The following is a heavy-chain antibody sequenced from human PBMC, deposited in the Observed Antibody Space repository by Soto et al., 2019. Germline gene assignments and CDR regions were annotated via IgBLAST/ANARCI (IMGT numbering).Heavy chain of an antibody. CDR1: GFAFNKFG. V-gene: IGHV3-30*18. CDR2: ISYDGSYQ. CDR3: AKGGEVGGVLGDH. J-gene: IGHJ4*02. D-gene: IGHD1-26*01. Sequence: QVQLVESGGGVVQPGTSLRLSCAASGFAFNKFGMHWVRQAPAKGLEWVAFISYDGSYQYYADSVKGRLTITRDNSMNTLNMQLNSLRREDTAVYYCAKGGEVGGVLGDHWGQGTLVTVSS.